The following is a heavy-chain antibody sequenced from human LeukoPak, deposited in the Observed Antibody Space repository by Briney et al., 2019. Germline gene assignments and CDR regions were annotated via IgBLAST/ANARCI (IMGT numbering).Heavy chain of an antibody. D-gene: IGHD6-19*01. V-gene: IGHV3-30*02. Sequence: PGGSLRLSCAASGFTFSSYGMHWVRQAPGKGLEWVAFIRYDGSNKYYADSVKGRFTISRDNSKNTLYLQMNSLRAEDTAVYYCAKDPPGYSSGGYFDYWGQGTLVTVSS. CDR1: GFTFSSYG. CDR2: IRYDGSNK. J-gene: IGHJ4*02. CDR3: AKDPPGYSSGGYFDY.